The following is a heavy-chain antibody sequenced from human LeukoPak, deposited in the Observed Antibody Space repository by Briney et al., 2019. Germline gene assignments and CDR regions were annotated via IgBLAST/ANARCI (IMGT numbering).Heavy chain of an antibody. V-gene: IGHV4-4*02. Sequence: SGTLSLTCAVSGGSISSSNWWSWVRQPPGKGLEWIGEIYHSGSTNYNPSLKSRVTISVDKSKNQFSLKLSSVTAADTAVYYCARGFRYCSGGSCYESWFDPWGQGTLVTVSS. J-gene: IGHJ5*02. CDR1: GGSISSSNW. CDR3: ARGFRYCSGGSCYESWFDP. CDR2: IYHSGST. D-gene: IGHD2-15*01.